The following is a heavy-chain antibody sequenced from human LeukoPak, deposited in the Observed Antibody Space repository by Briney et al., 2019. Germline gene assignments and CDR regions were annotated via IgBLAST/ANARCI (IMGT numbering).Heavy chain of an antibody. D-gene: IGHD3-10*01. Sequence: PGGSLRLSCAASGFTFSNYAMHWVRQAPGKGLEWVAIISYDGSNKYYADSVKGRFTISRDNSKNTLYLQMNSLSADDTAVYYCARGRSGSHHFDSWGQGTLVTVPS. V-gene: IGHV3-30*04. J-gene: IGHJ4*02. CDR1: GFTFSNYA. CDR3: ARGRSGSHHFDS. CDR2: ISYDGSNK.